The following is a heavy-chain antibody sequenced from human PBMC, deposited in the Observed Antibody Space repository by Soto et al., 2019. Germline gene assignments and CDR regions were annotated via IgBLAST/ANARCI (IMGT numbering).Heavy chain of an antibody. J-gene: IGHJ6*02. CDR2: IIPIFGTA. CDR3: ARGRLRFLGGYYYGMDV. Sequence: VQLVQSGAEVKKPGSSVKVSCKASGGTFSSYAISWVRQAPGQGLEWMGGIIPIFGTANYAQKFQGRVTITADESTSTAYMELSSLRSEDTAVYYCARGRLRFLGGYYYGMDVWGQGTTVTVSS. D-gene: IGHD3-3*01. CDR1: GGTFSSYA. V-gene: IGHV1-69*01.